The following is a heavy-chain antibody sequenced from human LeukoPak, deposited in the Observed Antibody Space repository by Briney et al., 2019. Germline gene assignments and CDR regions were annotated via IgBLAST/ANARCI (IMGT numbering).Heavy chain of an antibody. V-gene: IGHV3-9*01. Sequence: GGSLRLSCAASGFTFDDYAMHWVRQAPGKGLEWVSGISWNSGGIGYADSVKGRFTISRDNAKNSLYLQMNSLRAEDTALYYCAKDMSVAGTFQFDYWGQGTLVTVSS. J-gene: IGHJ4*02. CDR3: AKDMSVAGTFQFDY. D-gene: IGHD6-19*01. CDR1: GFTFDDYA. CDR2: ISWNSGGI.